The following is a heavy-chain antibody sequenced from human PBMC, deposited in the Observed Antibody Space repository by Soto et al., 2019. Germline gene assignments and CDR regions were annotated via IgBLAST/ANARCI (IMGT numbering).Heavy chain of an antibody. V-gene: IGHV4-34*01. Sequence: SETLSLTCAVYGGSFSGYYWSWLRQPPGKGLEWIGEINHSGSTNYNPPLKSRVTISVDTSKNQFSLKLSSVTAADTAVYYCARTAARWSVYFDYWGQGTLVTVS. CDR2: INHSGST. CDR1: GGSFSGYY. D-gene: IGHD6-6*01. J-gene: IGHJ4*02. CDR3: ARTAARWSVYFDY.